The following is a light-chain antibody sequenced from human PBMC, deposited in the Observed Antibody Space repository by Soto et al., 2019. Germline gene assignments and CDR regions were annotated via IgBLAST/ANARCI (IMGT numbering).Light chain of an antibody. J-gene: IGLJ1*01. CDR1: SSNIGAGSP. Sequence: QSVLTQPPSVAGAPGQRVTLSCTGSSSNIGAGSPSHWYQQVEGAAPKLLIFGNNNRPSGVPDRFSGSKSGNSASLTVSGLQTEDEADYYCCSFTNSNTWVFGTGTKVTVL. CDR3: CSFTNSNTWV. V-gene: IGLV1-40*01. CDR2: GNN.